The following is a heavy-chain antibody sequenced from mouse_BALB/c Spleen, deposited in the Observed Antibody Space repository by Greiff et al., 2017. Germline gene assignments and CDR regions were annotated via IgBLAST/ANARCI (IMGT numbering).Heavy chain of an antibody. J-gene: IGHJ1*01. D-gene: IGHD1-1*01. CDR2: ISYSGST. V-gene: IGHV3-2*02. CDR3: ARRYIGYFDV. Sequence: ESGPGLVKPSQSLSLTCTVTGYSITSDYAWNWIRQFPGNKLEWMGYISYSGSTSYNPSLKSRISITRDTSKNQFFLQLNSVTTEDTATYYCARRYIGYFDVWGAGTTVTVSS. CDR1: GYSITSDYA.